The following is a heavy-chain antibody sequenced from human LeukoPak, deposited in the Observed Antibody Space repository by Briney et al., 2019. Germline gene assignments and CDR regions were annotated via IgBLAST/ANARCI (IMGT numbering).Heavy chain of an antibody. D-gene: IGHD2-8*01. CDR2: IWYDGSNK. J-gene: IGHJ4*02. Sequence: PGGSLRLSCAASGFIFSNYGMHWVRQAPGKGLEWVALIWYDGSNKYYTDSVKGRLTISRDNSKNTLCLQMNSLRAEDTAVYYCAREGPRANSQFDYWGQGTLVTVSS. CDR1: GFIFSNYG. V-gene: IGHV3-33*01. CDR3: AREGPRANSQFDY.